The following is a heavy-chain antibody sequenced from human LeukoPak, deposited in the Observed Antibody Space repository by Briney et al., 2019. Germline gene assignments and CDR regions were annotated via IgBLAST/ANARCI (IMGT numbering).Heavy chain of an antibody. CDR3: ASGLLGYCSSTSCYDYYFDY. D-gene: IGHD2-2*01. CDR1: GFTFSSYW. V-gene: IGHV3-7*01. J-gene: IGHJ4*02. CDR2: IKQDGSEK. Sequence: PGGSLRLSCAASGFTFSSYWMSWVRQAPGKGLEWVANIKQDGSEKYYVDSVKGRFTIPRDNAKNSLYLQMNSLRAEDTAVYYCASGLLGYCSSTSCYDYYFDYWGQGTLVTVSS.